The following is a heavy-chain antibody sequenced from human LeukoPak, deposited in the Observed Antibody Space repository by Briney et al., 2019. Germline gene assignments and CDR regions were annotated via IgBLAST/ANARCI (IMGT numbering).Heavy chain of an antibody. CDR3: ARGSQELWFGELLRWFDP. CDR2: MNPNSGST. V-gene: IGHV1-8*01. J-gene: IGHJ5*02. D-gene: IGHD3-10*01. CDR1: GYTFTSYD. Sequence: GASVKVSCKASGYTFTSYDINWVRQATGQGLEWMGWMNPNSGSTGYAQKFQGRVTMTRNTSISTAYMELSSLRSEDTAVYYCARGSQELWFGELLRWFDPWGQGALVTVSS.